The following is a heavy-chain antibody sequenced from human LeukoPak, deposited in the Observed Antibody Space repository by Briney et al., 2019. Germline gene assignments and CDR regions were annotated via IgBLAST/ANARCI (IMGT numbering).Heavy chain of an antibody. V-gene: IGHV4-59*01. CDR2: IYYSGST. J-gene: IGHJ6*02. Sequence: SETLSLTCTVSGGSISSYYWSWIRQPPGKGLEWIGYIYYSGSTNYNPSLKSRVTISVDTSKSQFSLKLSSVTAADTAVYYCARSLSYYYYYGMDVWGQGTTVTVSS. CDR3: ARSLSYYYYYGMDV. CDR1: GGSISSYY.